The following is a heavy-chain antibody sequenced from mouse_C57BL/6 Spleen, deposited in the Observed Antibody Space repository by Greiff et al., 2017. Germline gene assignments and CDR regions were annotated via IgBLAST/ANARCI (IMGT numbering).Heavy chain of an antibody. V-gene: IGHV1-20*01. J-gene: IGHJ4*01. CDR3: ARRGDINAMDY. CDR2: INPYNGGT. D-gene: IGHD2-13*01. CDR1: GYSFTGYF. Sequence: EVQLQQSGPELVKPGDSVKISCKASGYSFTGYFMNWVMQSHGKSLEWIGRINPYNGGTFYNEKFKGKATLTVDKSSSTAHMELRSLTSEDSAVYYCARRGDINAMDYWGQGTSVTVSS.